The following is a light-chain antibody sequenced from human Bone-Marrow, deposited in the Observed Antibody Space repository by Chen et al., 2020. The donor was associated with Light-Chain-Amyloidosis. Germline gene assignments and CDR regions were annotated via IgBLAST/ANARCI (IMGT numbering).Light chain of an antibody. Sequence: SYVLTQPSSVSVAPGQTATIACGGNNIGSTSVHWYQQTPGQAPLLFVYDESDRPSGIPERLSGSNSGNTATLTISRVEAGDEADYYCQVWDRSSDRPVFGGGTKLTVL. J-gene: IGLJ3*02. CDR2: DES. V-gene: IGLV3-21*02. CDR1: NIGSTS. CDR3: QVWDRSSDRPV.